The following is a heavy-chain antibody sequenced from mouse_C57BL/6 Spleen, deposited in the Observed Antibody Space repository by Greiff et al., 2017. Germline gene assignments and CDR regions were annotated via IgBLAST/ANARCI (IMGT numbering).Heavy chain of an antibody. CDR2: ISSGGSYT. J-gene: IGHJ2*01. CDR1: GFTFSSYG. D-gene: IGHD2-4*01. CDR3: ARHGVYEYDGTSYYFDY. V-gene: IGHV5-6*01. Sequence: EVNVVESGGDLVKPGGSLKLSCAASGFTFSSYGMSWVRQTPDKRLEWVATISSGGSYTYYPDSVKGRFTISRDNAKNTLYLQMSSLKSEDTAMYYCARHGVYEYDGTSYYFDYWGQGTTLTVSS.